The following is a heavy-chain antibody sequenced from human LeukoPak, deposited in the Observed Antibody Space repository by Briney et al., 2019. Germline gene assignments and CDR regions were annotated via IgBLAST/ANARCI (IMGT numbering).Heavy chain of an antibody. D-gene: IGHD6-13*01. CDR2: IYYNGNT. CDR1: GGSISSSSYY. Sequence: PSETLSLTCTVSGGSISSSSYYWGWIRQPPGKGLEWIGTIYYNGNTHYNPSLKSRVTISEDTSRNQFSLKLSSVTAADTAIYYCARLPSGYTSSLGVFDYWGQGTLVTASS. J-gene: IGHJ4*02. CDR3: ARLPSGYTSSLGVFDY. V-gene: IGHV4-39*01.